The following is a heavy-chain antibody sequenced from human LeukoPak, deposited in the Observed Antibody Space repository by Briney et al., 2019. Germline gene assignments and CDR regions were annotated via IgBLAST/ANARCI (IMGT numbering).Heavy chain of an antibody. D-gene: IGHD6-13*01. CDR1: GYTFTGYY. CDR3: AREDSAAGTVFDY. Sequence: VASVKVSCKASGYTFTGYYMHWVRQAPGQGLEWVGWINPNSGGTNYAQKFQGRVTMTRDTSISTAYMELSRLRSDDTAVYYCAREDSAAGTVFDYWGQGTLVTVSS. CDR2: INPNSGGT. J-gene: IGHJ4*02. V-gene: IGHV1-2*02.